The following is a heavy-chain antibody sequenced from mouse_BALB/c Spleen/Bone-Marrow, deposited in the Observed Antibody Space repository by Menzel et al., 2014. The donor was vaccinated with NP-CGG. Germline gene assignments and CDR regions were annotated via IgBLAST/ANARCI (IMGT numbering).Heavy chain of an antibody. CDR2: INPYNGGT. CDR1: GYSFTGYT. J-gene: IGHJ2*01. Sequence: VQLKESGPELVKPGASMKISCKASGYSFTGYTMNWVKQSPGKNLEWIGLINPYNGGTNYNQKFKDKATLTVDKSSSTAYMELLSLTSEDSAVYYCAREATTGYYVDYWGQGTTLTVSS. V-gene: IGHV1-18*01. CDR3: AREATTGYYVDY. D-gene: IGHD1-1*01.